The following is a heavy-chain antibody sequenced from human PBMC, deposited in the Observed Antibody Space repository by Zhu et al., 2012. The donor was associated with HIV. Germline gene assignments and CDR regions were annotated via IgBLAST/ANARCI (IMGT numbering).Heavy chain of an antibody. Sequence: VQLQESGPGLVEPSDTLSLTCAVSGYSISSSNWWGWIRQPPGKGLEWIAYMSYSGSTYYNVSLKSRVTMSVDTSKNQFSLKLRSVTAVDTAVYYCARIREDILAGFYYYYMDVWGKGTTVTVSS. CDR2: MSYSGST. V-gene: IGHV4-28*01. CDR3: ARIREDILAGFYYYYMDV. D-gene: IGHD3-9*01. CDR1: GYSISSSNW. J-gene: IGHJ6*03.